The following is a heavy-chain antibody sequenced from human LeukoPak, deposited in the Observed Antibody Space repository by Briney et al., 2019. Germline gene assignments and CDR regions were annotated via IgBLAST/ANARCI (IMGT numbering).Heavy chain of an antibody. D-gene: IGHD2-21*02. CDR3: ARAVTVVTRGGLVFDY. Sequence: RGSPRLSCAASGFTFSSYSMNWVRQAPGKGLEWVSYISSSSNTIYYADSVKGRFTISRDNAKNSLFLQMNSLRDENTSVYYWARAVTVVTRGGLVFDYWGQGTLVAVCS. CDR2: ISSSSNTI. CDR1: GFTFSSYS. V-gene: IGHV3-48*02. J-gene: IGHJ4*02.